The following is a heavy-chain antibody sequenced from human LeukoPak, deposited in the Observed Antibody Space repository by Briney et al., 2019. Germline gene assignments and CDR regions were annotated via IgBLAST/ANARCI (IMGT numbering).Heavy chain of an antibody. Sequence: PGRSLRLSCAASGFTFSSYGMNWVRQAPGKGLEWVSSISSSSSYIYYADSVKGRFTISRDNAKNSLYLQMNSLRAEDTAVYYCASSRDIVVVVAADDAFDIWGQGTMVTVSS. V-gene: IGHV3-21*01. CDR3: ASSRDIVVVVAADDAFDI. D-gene: IGHD2-15*01. CDR2: ISSSSSYI. J-gene: IGHJ3*02. CDR1: GFTFSSYG.